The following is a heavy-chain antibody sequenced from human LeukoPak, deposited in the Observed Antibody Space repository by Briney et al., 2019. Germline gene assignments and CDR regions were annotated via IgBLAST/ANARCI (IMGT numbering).Heavy chain of an antibody. CDR3: ARRLGDCYYDY. CDR1: GGTFSSYA. Sequence: ASVKVSCKASGGTFSSYAISWVRQAPGQGLEWMGRIIPILGIANYAQKFQGRVTITADKSTSTAYMELSSLRSEDTAVYYCARRLGDCYYDYWGQGTLVTVSS. CDR2: IIPILGIA. J-gene: IGHJ4*02. V-gene: IGHV1-69*04. D-gene: IGHD2-21*02.